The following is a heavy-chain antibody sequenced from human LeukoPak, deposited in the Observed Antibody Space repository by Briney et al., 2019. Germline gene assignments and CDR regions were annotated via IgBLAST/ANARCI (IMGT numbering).Heavy chain of an antibody. V-gene: IGHV1-24*01. J-gene: IGHJ6*03. CDR1: GYTLSELS. CDR2: FNPEDGET. D-gene: IGHD2-2*01. CDR3: ATGLIVILPAAANHPPNYIGV. Sequence: ASVTVSCKVSGYTLSELSIHWVRQTPGKGLEWMGGFNPEDGETIYAQRFQGRVTMTEDTSTDTAYMELSSLRSEDTAVYYCATGLIVILPAAANHPPNYIGVWGKGTTVTVSS.